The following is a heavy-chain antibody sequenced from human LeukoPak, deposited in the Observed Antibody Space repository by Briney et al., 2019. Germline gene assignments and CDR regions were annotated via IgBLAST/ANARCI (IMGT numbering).Heavy chain of an antibody. V-gene: IGHV1-3*01. J-gene: IGHJ4*02. D-gene: IGHD4-17*01. Sequence: ASVKVSCKASGYTFTSYAMHWVRQAPGQRLEWMGWINAGNGNTKYSQKFQGRVTITRDTSASTAYMELSSLRSEDTAVYYCARAKVLGWYGDPPYFDYWGQGTLVTVSS. CDR3: ARAKVLGWYGDPPYFDY. CDR1: GYTFTSYA. CDR2: INAGNGNT.